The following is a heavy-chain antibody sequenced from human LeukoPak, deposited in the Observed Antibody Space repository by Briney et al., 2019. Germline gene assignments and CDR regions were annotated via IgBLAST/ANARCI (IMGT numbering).Heavy chain of an antibody. V-gene: IGHV3-9*01. CDR2: ISWNSGSM. Sequence: GGSLRLSCAASGFTFDDYAMHWVRQAPGKGLEWVSGISWNSGSMGYADSVKGRFTISRDNAKNSLYLQMNSLRAEDTAVYYCARDRGYCRGTTCYAYYMDVWGKGTTVTVSS. CDR1: GFTFDDYA. J-gene: IGHJ6*03. CDR3: ARDRGYCRGTTCYAYYMDV. D-gene: IGHD2-2*01.